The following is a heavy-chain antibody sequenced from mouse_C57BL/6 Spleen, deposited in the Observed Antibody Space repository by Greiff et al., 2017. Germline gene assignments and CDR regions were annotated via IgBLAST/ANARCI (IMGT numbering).Heavy chain of an antibody. J-gene: IGHJ4*01. CDR3: ARDYYYSISYAMGY. Sequence: EVQLMESGGGLVKPGGSVKLSCAASGYTFSDYGMHWVRQAPEKGLEWVAYISSGSSTIYYADTVKGRFTVSRDNAKNTLFLQMTSLRSEDTAMYYCARDYYYSISYAMGYWGQGTSVTVSS. D-gene: IGHD1-1*01. CDR1: GYTFSDYG. CDR2: ISSGSSTI. V-gene: IGHV5-17*01.